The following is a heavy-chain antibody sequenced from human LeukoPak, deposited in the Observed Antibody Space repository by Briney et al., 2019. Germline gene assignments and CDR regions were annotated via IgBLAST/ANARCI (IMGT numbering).Heavy chain of an antibody. CDR2: ISYDGSNK. D-gene: IGHD1-26*01. Sequence: GRSLRLSCAASGFTFSSYAMHWVRQAPGKGLEWVAVISYDGSNKYYADSVKGRFTISRDNSKNTLYLQMNSLRAEDTAVYYCARDQFGFKGLGIVGANDYWGQGTLVTVSS. CDR3: ARDQFGFKGLGIVGANDY. V-gene: IGHV3-30-3*01. CDR1: GFTFSSYA. J-gene: IGHJ4*02.